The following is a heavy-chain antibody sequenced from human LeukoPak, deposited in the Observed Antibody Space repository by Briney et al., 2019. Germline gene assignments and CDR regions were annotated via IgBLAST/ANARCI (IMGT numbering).Heavy chain of an antibody. Sequence: PGGSLRLSCAASGFTFDDYAMPWVRQAPGKGLEWVSGISWNSGSIGYADSVKGRFTISRDNAKNSLYLQMNSLRAEDTALYYCAKDRGSGWSYYFDYWGQGTLVTVSS. CDR3: AKDRGSGWSYYFDY. CDR2: ISWNSGSI. J-gene: IGHJ4*02. D-gene: IGHD6-19*01. V-gene: IGHV3-9*01. CDR1: GFTFDDYA.